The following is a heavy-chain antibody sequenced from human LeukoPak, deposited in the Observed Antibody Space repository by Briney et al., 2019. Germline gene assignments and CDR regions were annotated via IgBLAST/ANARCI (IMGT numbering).Heavy chain of an antibody. V-gene: IGHV3-30*02. Sequence: GGSLRLSCAASGFTFSNYGMHWVRQAPGKGLEWVAFIRYDGSDKYYADSVKGRFTISRDNSKNTLYLQMNSLRAEDTAVYYCARVPVGSGWYYYYGMDVWGQGTTVTVSS. D-gene: IGHD6-19*01. CDR2: IRYDGSDK. J-gene: IGHJ6*02. CDR1: GFTFSNYG. CDR3: ARVPVGSGWYYYYGMDV.